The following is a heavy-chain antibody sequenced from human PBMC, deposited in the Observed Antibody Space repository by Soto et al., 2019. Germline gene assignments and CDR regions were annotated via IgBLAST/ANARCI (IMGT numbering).Heavy chain of an antibody. D-gene: IGHD2-15*01. CDR3: AKDLKSTYKYCSGGSCPLDY. V-gene: IGHV3-23*01. CDR2: ISGSGGST. CDR1: GFTFSSYA. J-gene: IGHJ4*02. Sequence: GGSLRLSCAASGFTFSSYAMSWVRQAPGKGLEWVSAISGSGGSTYYADSVKGRFTISRDNSKNTLYLQMNSLRAEDTAVYYCAKDLKSTYKYCSGGSCPLDYWGQGTLVTVSS.